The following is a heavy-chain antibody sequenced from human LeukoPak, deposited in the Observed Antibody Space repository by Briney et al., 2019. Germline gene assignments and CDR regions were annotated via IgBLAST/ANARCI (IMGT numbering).Heavy chain of an antibody. D-gene: IGHD4-17*01. V-gene: IGHV4-39*01. CDR2: IYYSGST. J-gene: IGHJ6*03. CDR3: ALGRSSLLRSYYYYMDV. CDR1: RGSISSSSYY. Sequence: SETLSLTCTVSRGSISSSSYYWGWIRQPPGKGLEWIGSIYYSGSTYYNPSLKSRVTISVDTSKNQFSLKLSSVTAADTAVYYCALGRSSLLRSYYYYMDVWGKGTTVTVSS.